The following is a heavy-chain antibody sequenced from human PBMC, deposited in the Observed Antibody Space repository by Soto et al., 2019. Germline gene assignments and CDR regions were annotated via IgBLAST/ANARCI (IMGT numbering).Heavy chain of an antibody. CDR1: GGSISSSSYY. V-gene: IGHV4-39*01. J-gene: IGHJ5*02. CDR3: ARQGIVGAPRTPWFDP. CDR2: IYYSGST. Sequence: SETLSLTCTVSGGSISSSSYYWGWIRQPPGKGLEWIGSIYYSGSTYYNPSLKSRVTISVDTSKNQFSLKLSSVTAADTAVYYCARQGIVGAPRTPWFDPWGQGTLVTVSS. D-gene: IGHD1-26*01.